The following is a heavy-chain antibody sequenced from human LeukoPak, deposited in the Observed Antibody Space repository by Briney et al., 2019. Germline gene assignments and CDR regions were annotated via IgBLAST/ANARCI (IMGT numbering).Heavy chain of an antibody. Sequence: GGSLRLSCAASGFTFSSVWMSWVRQAPGKGLEWVANIKQDGSEKNYVDSVKGRFTISRDNAKNSLYLQMNSLRDEDTAVYYCARPPPRRDGSGWNYFDYWGQGALVTVSS. J-gene: IGHJ4*02. CDR2: IKQDGSEK. V-gene: IGHV3-7*04. CDR3: ARPPPRRDGSGWNYFDY. D-gene: IGHD6-19*01. CDR1: GFTFSSVW.